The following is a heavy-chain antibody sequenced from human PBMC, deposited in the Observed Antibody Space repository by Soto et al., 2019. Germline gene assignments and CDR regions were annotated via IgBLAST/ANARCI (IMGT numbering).Heavy chain of an antibody. Sequence: SETLSLTCTVSGGSISSYYWSWIRQPPGKGLEWIGYIYYSGSTNYNPSLKSRVTISVDTSKNQFSLKLSSVTAADTAVYYCARHIRNGDCLYDYWGQGTLVTVSS. V-gene: IGHV4-59*08. CDR3: ARHIRNGDCLYDY. CDR1: GGSISSYY. J-gene: IGHJ4*02. CDR2: IYYSGST. D-gene: IGHD2-21*02.